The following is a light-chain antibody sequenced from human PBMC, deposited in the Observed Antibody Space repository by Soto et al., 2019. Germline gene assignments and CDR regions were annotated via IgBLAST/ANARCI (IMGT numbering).Light chain of an antibody. CDR2: DVS. J-gene: IGLJ2*01. Sequence: QSALTQPASVSGSPGQSIAISCTGTSSDVGGYTYVSWFQQHPGKAPKLLIYDVSNRPSGVSNRFSGSKSGNTASLTISGLQAEDEADYYCSSYANTNTRVFGGGTKLTVL. V-gene: IGLV2-14*01. CDR3: SSYANTNTRV. CDR1: SSDVGGYTY.